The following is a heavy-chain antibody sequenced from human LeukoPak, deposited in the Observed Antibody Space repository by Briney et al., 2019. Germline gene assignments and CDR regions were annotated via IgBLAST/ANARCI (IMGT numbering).Heavy chain of an antibody. CDR1: GFTFSSYS. Sequence: GGSLRLSCAASGFTFSSYSMNWVRQAPGRGLEWVSSISSSSSYIYYADSVKGRFTISRDNARNSLYLQMNSLRAEDTAVYYCARDGLAAATLHWCFDLWGRGTLVTVSS. J-gene: IGHJ2*01. V-gene: IGHV3-21*01. D-gene: IGHD2-15*01. CDR2: ISSSSSYI. CDR3: ARDGLAAATLHWCFDL.